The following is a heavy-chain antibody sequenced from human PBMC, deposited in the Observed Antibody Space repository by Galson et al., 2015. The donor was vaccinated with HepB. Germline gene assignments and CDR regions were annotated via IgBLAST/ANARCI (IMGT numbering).Heavy chain of an antibody. CDR3: ARGLATSGEDY. CDR2: ISSSGSDT. D-gene: IGHD6-13*01. CDR1: GFTFNEYY. V-gene: IGHV3-11*01. J-gene: IGHJ4*02. Sequence: SLRLSCAASGFTFNEYYMTWIRQAPGKGLEYISYISSSGSDTYYVDSVKGRFTISRDNIKNSLFLQMNSLRADDTAVYYCARGLATSGEDYWGQGTLVTVSS.